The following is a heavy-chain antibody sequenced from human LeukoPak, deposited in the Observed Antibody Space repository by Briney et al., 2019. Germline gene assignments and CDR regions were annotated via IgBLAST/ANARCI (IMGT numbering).Heavy chain of an antibody. CDR1: GYSISNGYY. J-gene: IGHJ3*02. CDR2: IYHSVST. CDR3: AVRYSSSWNTDVFDI. D-gene: IGHD6-13*01. V-gene: IGHV4-38-2*02. Sequence: SETLSLTCTVSGYSISNGYYWCWIRQSPGEGLDWVGSIYHSVSTSWIGNMYQSGTTSYNPSLKNRVTISADTSKKQFSLKLSSVTAADTATYYCAVRYSSSWNTDVFDIWGQGTMVTVSS.